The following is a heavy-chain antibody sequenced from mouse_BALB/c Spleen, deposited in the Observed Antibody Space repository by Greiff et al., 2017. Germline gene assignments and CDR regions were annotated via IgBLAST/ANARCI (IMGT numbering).Heavy chain of an antibody. CDR2: ISSGGSYT. CDR3: ARHHYGNYGYFDV. V-gene: IGHV5-6*01. Sequence: EVQGVESGGDLVKPGGSLKLSCAASGFTFSSYGMSWVRQTPDKRLEWVATISSGGSYTYYPDSVKGRFTISRDNAKNTLYLQMSSLKSEDTAMYYCARHHYGNYGYFDVWGAGTTVTVSS. CDR1: GFTFSSYG. J-gene: IGHJ1*01. D-gene: IGHD2-1*01.